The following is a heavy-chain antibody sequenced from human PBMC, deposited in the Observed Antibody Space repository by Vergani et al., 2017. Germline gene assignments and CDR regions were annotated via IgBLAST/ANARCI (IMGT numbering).Heavy chain of an antibody. Sequence: QVQLVQSGAEVKKPGSSVKVSCKASGGTFSSYAISWVRQAPGQGLEWMGRIIPIFGTANYAQKFQGRVTITADESTSTAYMELSSLRSEDTAVYYCARETLDSSGMGDAFDIWGQGTMVTVSS. V-gene: IGHV1-69*18. CDR3: ARETLDSSGMGDAFDI. CDR2: IIPIFGTA. CDR1: GGTFSSYA. J-gene: IGHJ3*02. D-gene: IGHD6-19*01.